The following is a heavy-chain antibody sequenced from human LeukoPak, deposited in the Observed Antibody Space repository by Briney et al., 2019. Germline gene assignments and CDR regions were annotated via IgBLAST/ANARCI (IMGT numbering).Heavy chain of an antibody. CDR2: ISGSGGST. D-gene: IGHD3-22*01. V-gene: IGHV3-23*01. CDR1: GFTFSSYA. CDR3: AKGNKYYYDSSGYSYYFDY. J-gene: IGHJ4*02. Sequence: PGGSLRLSCAASGFTFSSYAMSWVRQAPGKGLEWVSAISGSGGSTYYADSVKGRFTISRDNSKNTLYLQMNSLRAEDTAVYYCAKGNKYYYDSSGYSYYFDYWGQGTLVTASS.